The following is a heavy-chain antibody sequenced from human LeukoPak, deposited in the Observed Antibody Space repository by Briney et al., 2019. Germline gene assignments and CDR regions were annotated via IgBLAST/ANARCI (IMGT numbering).Heavy chain of an antibody. D-gene: IGHD6-13*01. Sequence: ASVKVSCKPSGYTFSGFYIHWVRQAPGQGLEWMGWISPNSGGTDYAQRFQGRVTMTRDTSISTASMELSRLGSDDTAVYYCARDQASSGAAAEDDYWGQGTLVTVSS. CDR3: ARDQASSGAAAEDDY. CDR1: GYTFSGFY. V-gene: IGHV1-2*02. CDR2: ISPNSGGT. J-gene: IGHJ4*02.